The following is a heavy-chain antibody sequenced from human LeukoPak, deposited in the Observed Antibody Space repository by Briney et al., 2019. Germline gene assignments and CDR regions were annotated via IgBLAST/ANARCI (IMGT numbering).Heavy chain of an antibody. CDR2: INHSRST. CDR3: ARAGGGLWFGELPQGYYYYMDV. V-gene: IGHV4-39*07. D-gene: IGHD3-10*01. J-gene: IGHJ6*03. Sequence: SETLSLTCTVSGGSIRSSSFFWRWIRQPPGKGLEWIGEINHSRSTNYNPSLKSRVTISVDTSKNQFSLKLSSVTAADTAVYYCARAGGGLWFGELPQGYYYYMDVWGKGTTVTISS. CDR1: GGSIRSSSFF.